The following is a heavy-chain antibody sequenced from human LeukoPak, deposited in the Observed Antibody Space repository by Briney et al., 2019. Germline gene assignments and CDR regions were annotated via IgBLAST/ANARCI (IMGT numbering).Heavy chain of an antibody. CDR2: IYYSGST. Sequence: SETLSLTCTVSGGSISSYYWSWIRQPPGKGLEWIGYIYYSGSTNYNPSLKSRVTISVDTSKNQFSLKLSSVTAADTAVYYCARALLGPMVFDYWGQGTLVTVSS. CDR3: ARALLGPMVFDY. V-gene: IGHV4-59*01. J-gene: IGHJ4*02. D-gene: IGHD3-10*01. CDR1: GGSISSYY.